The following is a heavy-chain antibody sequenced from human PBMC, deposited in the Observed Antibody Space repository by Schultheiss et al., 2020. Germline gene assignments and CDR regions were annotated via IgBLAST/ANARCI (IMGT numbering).Heavy chain of an antibody. D-gene: IGHD3-10*01. CDR2: MYYRGST. CDR3: ATLRGRGYYGSGSSGFDY. J-gene: IGHJ4*02. CDR1: GGSISSYY. Sequence: SETLSLTCTVSGGSISSYYWSWIRQPPGKGLEWIGYMYYRGSTNYNPSLESRVTISVDTSKNQFSLKLSSVTAADTAVYYCATLRGRGYYGSGSSGFDYWGQGTLVTISS. V-gene: IGHV4-59*08.